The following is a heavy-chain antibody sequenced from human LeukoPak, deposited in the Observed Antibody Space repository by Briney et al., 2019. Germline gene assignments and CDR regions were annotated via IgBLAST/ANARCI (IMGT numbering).Heavy chain of an antibody. CDR2: IRYDGSDK. V-gene: IGHV3-30*02. Sequence: GGSLRLSCAASGFTFSSYGMHWVRQAPGKGLEWVAFIRYDGSDKYYADSLKGRFTISRDNAKNSQYLQMNSLRVEDTALYYCARAQTYGDSRLLLDYWGQGTLVTVSS. J-gene: IGHJ4*02. CDR3: ARAQTYGDSRLLLDY. CDR1: GFTFSSYG. D-gene: IGHD2-21*02.